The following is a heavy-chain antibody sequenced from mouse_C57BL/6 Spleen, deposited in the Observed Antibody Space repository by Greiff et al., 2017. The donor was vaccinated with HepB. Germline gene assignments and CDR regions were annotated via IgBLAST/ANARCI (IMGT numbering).Heavy chain of an antibody. CDR3: AAYYGRVFAY. Sequence: EVQLQQSGPELVKPGASVKIPCKASGYTFTDYNMDWVKQSHGKSLEWIGDINPNNGGTIYNQKFKGKATLTVDKSSSTAYMELRSLTSEDTAVYYCAAYYGRVFAYWGQGTLVTVSA. V-gene: IGHV1-18*01. D-gene: IGHD1-1*01. J-gene: IGHJ3*01. CDR1: GYTFTDYN. CDR2: INPNNGGT.